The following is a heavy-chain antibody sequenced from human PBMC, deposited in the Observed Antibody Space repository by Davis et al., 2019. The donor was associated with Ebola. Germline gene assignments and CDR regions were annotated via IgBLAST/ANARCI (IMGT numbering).Heavy chain of an antibody. V-gene: IGHV4-59*08. J-gene: IGHJ5*02. CDR1: GGSISSYY. CDR2: IYYSGST. CDR3: ARGRGVATIRVWFDP. Sequence: SETLSLSCTVSGGSISSYYWSWIRQPPGKGLEWIGYIYYSGSTNYNPSLKSRVTISVDTSKNQFSLKLSSVTAADTAVYYGARGRGVATIRVWFDPWGQGTLVTVSS. D-gene: IGHD5-12*01.